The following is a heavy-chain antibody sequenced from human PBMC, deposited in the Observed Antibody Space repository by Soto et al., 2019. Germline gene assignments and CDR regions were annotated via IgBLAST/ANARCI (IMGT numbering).Heavy chain of an antibody. CDR1: GFTFSSYS. J-gene: IGHJ5*02. Sequence: GGSLRLSCAASGFTFSSYSMNWVRQAPGKGLEWVSYISSSSSTIYYADSVKGRFTISRDNAKNSLYLQMNSLRAEDTAVYYCARGGDIVVVVAAFDPWGQGTLVTVSS. D-gene: IGHD2-15*01. CDR3: ARGGDIVVVVAAFDP. V-gene: IGHV3-48*01. CDR2: ISSSSSTI.